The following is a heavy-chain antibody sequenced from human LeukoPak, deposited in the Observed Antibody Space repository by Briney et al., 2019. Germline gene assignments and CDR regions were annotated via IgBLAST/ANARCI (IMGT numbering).Heavy chain of an antibody. Sequence: SQTLSLICTVSGGSISSGDYYWSWIRQPPGKGLEWIGYIYYSGSTYYNPSLKSRVTISVDTSKNQFSLKLSSVTAADTAVYYCAGRGATKPWGFDYWGQGTLVTVSS. J-gene: IGHJ4*02. CDR2: IYYSGST. D-gene: IGHD1-26*01. CDR1: GGSISSGDYY. CDR3: AGRGATKPWGFDY. V-gene: IGHV4-30-4*08.